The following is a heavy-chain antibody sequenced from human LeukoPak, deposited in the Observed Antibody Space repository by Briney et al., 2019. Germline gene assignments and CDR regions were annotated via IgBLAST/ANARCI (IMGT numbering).Heavy chain of an antibody. CDR1: GYTFSNFG. CDR3: VRESLSGTGGEDYCFHY. J-gene: IGHJ4*02. D-gene: IGHD1-26*01. Sequence: ASVKVSCKTSGYTFSNFGISWVRQAPGQGLEWVGWISAYNGNTNYAQKFQGRVTLTTDTSTITAYMELKSLRSDDTAVYYCVRESLSGTGGEDYCFHYWGQGTLVTVSS. V-gene: IGHV1-18*01. CDR2: ISAYNGNT.